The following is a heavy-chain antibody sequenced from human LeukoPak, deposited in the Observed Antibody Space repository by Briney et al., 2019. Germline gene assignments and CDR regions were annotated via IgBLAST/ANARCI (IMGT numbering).Heavy chain of an antibody. V-gene: IGHV4-61*08. CDR1: AGSFTNGDYY. D-gene: IGHD2-15*01. J-gene: IGHJ1*01. Sequence: SETLSLTCTVSAGSFTNGDYYWSWLRQPPGKALEWIGSVYYTGSTYYTPSPEGRATISVDTSKNQFSLKLSSVTAADTAVYYCARGRSEGVVVVVAAQDFQHWGQGTLVTVSS. CDR2: VYYTGST. CDR3: ARGRSEGVVVVVAAQDFQH.